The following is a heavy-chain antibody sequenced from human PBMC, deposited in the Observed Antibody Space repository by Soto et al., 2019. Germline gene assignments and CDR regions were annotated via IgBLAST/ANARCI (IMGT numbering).Heavy chain of an antibody. Sequence: SETLLLTCAVQGGSFSGYMWPWIRQPPGKGLQWIGQINHSGSTYYNPSLKSRVSISLFTSNDQFSLELDSVTAADTALYYCAIGLITGQSQSGGWYHFDYWCRGTSIT. D-gene: IGHD3-10*01. CDR2: INHSGST. J-gene: IGHJ4*02. CDR3: AIGLITGQSQSGGWYHFDY. CDR1: GGSFSGYM. V-gene: IGHV4-34*01.